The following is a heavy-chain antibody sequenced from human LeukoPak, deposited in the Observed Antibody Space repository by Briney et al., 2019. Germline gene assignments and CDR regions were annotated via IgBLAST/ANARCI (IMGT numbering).Heavy chain of an antibody. CDR2: INPNNGGT. V-gene: IGHV1-2*02. CDR3: ARASNWGLFDY. D-gene: IGHD7-27*01. Sequence: GASVKVSCKASGYTFTSYYMHWVRQAPGQGLEWMGWINPNNGGTNYAQKFQGRVTMTRDTSISTAYMELSRLRSDDTAVYYCARASNWGLFDYWGQGTLVTVSS. J-gene: IGHJ4*02. CDR1: GYTFTSYY.